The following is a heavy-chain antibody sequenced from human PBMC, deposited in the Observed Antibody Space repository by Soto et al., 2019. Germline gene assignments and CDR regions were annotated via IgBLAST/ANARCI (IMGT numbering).Heavy chain of an antibody. CDR3: ATTLTTSAEYFQH. Sequence: PGGSLRLSCAASGFIFRNYWMSWVHQAPGKGLEWVAHIKDDGSDIHYVDSVKDRFTISRDNAKSSLILQMNSLRTEDTAVYYCATTLTTSAEYFQHWGQGTPVTVSS. D-gene: IGHD3-16*01. CDR1: GFIFRNYW. CDR2: IKDDGSDI. V-gene: IGHV3-7*01. J-gene: IGHJ1*01.